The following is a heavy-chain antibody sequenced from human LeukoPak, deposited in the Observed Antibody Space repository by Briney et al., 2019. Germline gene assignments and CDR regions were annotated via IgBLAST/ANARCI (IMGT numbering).Heavy chain of an antibody. CDR3: ARDVRRGATIRNAFDI. D-gene: IGHD5-12*01. J-gene: IGHJ3*02. Sequence: ASVKVSCKASGYTFTSYYMHWVRQAPGQGLEWMGIINPSGGSTSYAQKFQGRVTMTRNTSISTAYMELSSLRSEDTAVYYCARDVRRGATIRNAFDIWGQGTMVTVSS. CDR2: INPSGGST. V-gene: IGHV1-46*01. CDR1: GYTFTSYY.